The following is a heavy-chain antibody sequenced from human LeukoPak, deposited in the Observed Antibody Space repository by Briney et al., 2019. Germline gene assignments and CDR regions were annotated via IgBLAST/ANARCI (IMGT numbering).Heavy chain of an antibody. D-gene: IGHD5-24*01. Sequence: SETLSLTCTVSGVSISSYYWSWIRQPPGKGLEWIGYIYYSGSTNYNPSLKSRVTISVDTSKNQFSLKLSSVTAADTAVYYCARTRRWLQLGFDYWGQGTLVTVSS. CDR1: GVSISSYY. CDR3: ARTRRWLQLGFDY. CDR2: IYYSGST. V-gene: IGHV4-59*01. J-gene: IGHJ4*02.